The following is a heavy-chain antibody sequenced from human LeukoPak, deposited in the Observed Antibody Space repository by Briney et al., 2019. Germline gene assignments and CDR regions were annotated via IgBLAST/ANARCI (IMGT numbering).Heavy chain of an antibody. Sequence: GGSLRLSCAASGFSSGSSALGWVRQAPGKGLEWVSSISGSGSYTYYADSVKGRFTISRDNSKNTVYLQMNSLRDEDTAIYYCATRSFYYGMDVWGQGTTVIVSS. CDR1: GFSSGSSA. CDR2: ISGSGSYT. CDR3: ATRSFYYGMDV. V-gene: IGHV3-23*01. J-gene: IGHJ6*02.